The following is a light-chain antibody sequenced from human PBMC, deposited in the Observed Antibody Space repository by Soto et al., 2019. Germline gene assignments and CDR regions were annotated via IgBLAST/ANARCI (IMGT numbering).Light chain of an antibody. V-gene: IGKV3-15*01. Sequence: IVMKQSSATLSVSPGHSATLSCRASQSVSSSLAWYQQQPGQAPRLLIYGASARATGIPARFSGSGSGTQFTLTISSLQSEDFAVYYCRQYNSWPLTFGGGTKVDIK. J-gene: IGKJ4*01. CDR3: RQYNSWPLT. CDR1: QSVSSS. CDR2: GAS.